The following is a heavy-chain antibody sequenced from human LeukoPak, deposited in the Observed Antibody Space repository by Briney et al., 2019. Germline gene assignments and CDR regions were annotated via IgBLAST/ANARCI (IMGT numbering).Heavy chain of an antibody. Sequence: GGSLRLSCAASGFTFSSYSMNWVRQAPGKGLEWVSYISSSSSTIYYADSVKGRFTISSANPKNSLYLQMNSLRADDTAVYYCARYRGAWGQGTLVTVSS. CDR2: ISSSSSTI. J-gene: IGHJ5*02. CDR1: GFTFSSYS. CDR3: ARYRGA. V-gene: IGHV3-48*04.